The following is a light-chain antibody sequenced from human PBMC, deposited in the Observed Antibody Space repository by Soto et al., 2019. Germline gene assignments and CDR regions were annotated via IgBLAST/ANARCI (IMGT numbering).Light chain of an antibody. J-gene: IGKJ1*01. CDR1: QSVNSKY. V-gene: IGKV3-20*01. CDR3: QQSPGT. Sequence: EIVLAQSPGNLSLSPGKRATLFCRASQSVNSKYLAWYQQKPGQAPRLLIYAASSRATGIPDRFSGSGSGTDFTLTISRLEPGDFAVYYCQQSPGTFGQGTKVDIK. CDR2: AAS.